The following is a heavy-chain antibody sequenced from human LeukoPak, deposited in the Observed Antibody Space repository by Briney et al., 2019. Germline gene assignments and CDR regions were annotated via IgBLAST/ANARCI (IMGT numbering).Heavy chain of an antibody. V-gene: IGHV3-23*01. Sequence: GGSLRLSCAASGFTFSGYGMNWVRQAPGKGLEWVSAISGSGGSTSYADSVKGRFTISRDNSKNTLYLQMNSLRAEDTAVYYCAKTWGDSSGLGFDYWGQGTLVTVSS. CDR3: AKTWGDSSGLGFDY. J-gene: IGHJ4*02. D-gene: IGHD3-22*01. CDR2: ISGSGGST. CDR1: GFTFSGYG.